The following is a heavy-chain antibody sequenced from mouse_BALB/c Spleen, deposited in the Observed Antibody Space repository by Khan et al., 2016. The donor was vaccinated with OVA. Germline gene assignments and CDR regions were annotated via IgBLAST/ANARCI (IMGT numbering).Heavy chain of an antibody. CDR3: SIGYDFFAY. CDR2: VNPNTGNT. V-gene: IGHV1-26*01. D-gene: IGHD2-14*01. CDR1: GYSFTNYY. J-gene: IGHJ3*01. Sequence: EVQLQQSGPDLVKPGASVKMSCKASGYSFTNYYVTWVKQSHGKSLACIGRVNPNTGNTNYNQKFKGKAILIVDTTSSTAYLELRVLTTEDSAVYYCSIGYDFFAYWGQGTLVTVSA.